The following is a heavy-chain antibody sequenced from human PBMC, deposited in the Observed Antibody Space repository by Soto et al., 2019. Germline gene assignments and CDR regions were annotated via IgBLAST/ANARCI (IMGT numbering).Heavy chain of an antibody. CDR2: INSDGGST. J-gene: IGHJ4*02. CDR1: GFTFSSYW. V-gene: IGHV3-74*03. CDR3: ARVETCSSTSCYSVFDY. D-gene: IGHD2-2*01. Sequence: EVQLVESGGGLVQPGGSLRLSCAASGFTFSSYWMHWVRQAPGKGLVWVSRINSDGGSTTYADSVKGRFTISSDNAKNTLYLQMNSLRAEDTAVYYCARVETCSSTSCYSVFDYWGQGTLVTVSS.